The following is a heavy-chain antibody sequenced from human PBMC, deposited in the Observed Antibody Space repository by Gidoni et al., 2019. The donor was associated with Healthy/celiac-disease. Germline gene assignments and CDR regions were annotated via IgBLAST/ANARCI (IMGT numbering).Heavy chain of an antibody. CDR3: ARVAQGVDY. V-gene: IGHV1-46*01. CDR2: INPSGGST. J-gene: IGHJ4*02. D-gene: IGHD2-21*01. CDR1: GYTVTSYY. Sequence: QVQLVQSGAEVKTPGASVKVYCKASGYTVTSYYMHWVRQAPGQGLEWMGIINPSGGSTSYAQKFHVRVTMTRDTSTSTVYMELSSLRSDDTVVYYCARVAQGVDYWGQGTLVTVSS.